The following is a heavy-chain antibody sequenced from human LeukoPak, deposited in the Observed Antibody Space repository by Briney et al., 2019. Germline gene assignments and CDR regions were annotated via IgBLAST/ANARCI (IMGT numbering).Heavy chain of an antibody. CDR1: GGSFSGYY. V-gene: IGHV4-34*01. J-gene: IGHJ6*03. CDR2: INHSGST. CDR3: ARLRGYSSGWSLGYYYYYVDV. Sequence: PSETLSLTCAVYGGSFSGYYWSWIRQPPGKGLEWIGEINHSGSTNYNPSLKSRVTISVDTSKNQFSLKLSSVTAADTAVYYCARLRGYSSGWSLGYYYYYVDVWGKGTTVTISS. D-gene: IGHD6-19*01.